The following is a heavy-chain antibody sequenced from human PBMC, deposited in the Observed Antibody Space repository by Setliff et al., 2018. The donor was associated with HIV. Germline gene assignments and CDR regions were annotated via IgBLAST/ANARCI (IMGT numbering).Heavy chain of an antibody. D-gene: IGHD3-9*01. CDR2: ISYTGST. J-gene: IGHJ4*02. CDR3: ARQTWEYYDTLTGYYRSPKNFDS. Sequence: SQTLSLTCTVPGGSINRSNYYWGWIRQPPGKGLEWIGTISYTGSTYYDPSLKSRVTISLNTSKNQFFLKLSSVTAPDTAIYYCARQTWEYYDTLTGYYRSPKNFDSWGQGTLVTVSS. V-gene: IGHV4-39*01. CDR1: GGSINRSNYY.